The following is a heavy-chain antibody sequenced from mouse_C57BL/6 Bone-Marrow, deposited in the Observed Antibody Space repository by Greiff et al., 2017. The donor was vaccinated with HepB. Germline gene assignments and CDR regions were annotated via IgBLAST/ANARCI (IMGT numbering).Heavy chain of an antibody. CDR2: IDPSDSYT. D-gene: IGHD1-1*01. Sequence: VQLQQPGAELVKPGASVKLSCKASGYTFTSYWMQWVKQRPGQGLEWIGGIDPSDSYTNYNQKFKGKATLTVDTSSSTSYMQISSLTSEDSAVYYCARDYCGSSHTSYAMDYWGQGTSVTVSS. V-gene: IGHV1-50*01. CDR1: GYTFTSYW. J-gene: IGHJ4*01. CDR3: ARDYCGSSHTSYAMDY.